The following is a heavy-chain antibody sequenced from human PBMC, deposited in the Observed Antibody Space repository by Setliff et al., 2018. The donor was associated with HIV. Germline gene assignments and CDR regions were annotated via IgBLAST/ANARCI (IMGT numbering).Heavy chain of an antibody. D-gene: IGHD6-19*01. Sequence: SETLSLTCTVSGGSISSGSYYWTWIRQPAGKGLEWIGQIYTSGSTNYNPSLKSRVIISVDTSNNQFSLKLTSVTATDTAVYYCARHHPSVAVAGPFDRWGQGALVTVSS. CDR3: ARHHPSVAVAGPFDR. CDR2: IYTSGST. V-gene: IGHV4-61*09. J-gene: IGHJ4*02. CDR1: GGSISSGSYY.